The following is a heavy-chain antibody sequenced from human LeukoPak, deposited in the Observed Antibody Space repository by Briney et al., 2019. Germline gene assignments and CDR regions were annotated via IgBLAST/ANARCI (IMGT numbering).Heavy chain of an antibody. J-gene: IGHJ4*02. D-gene: IGHD6-13*01. Sequence: PSETLSLTCTVSGGSISSSSYYWSWIRQPPGKGLEWIGYIYYSGSTNYNPSLKSRVTISVDTSKNQVSLKLSSVTAADTAVFYCARMLVPDYFDNWGQGTLVTVSS. CDR1: GGSISSSSYY. CDR2: IYYSGST. V-gene: IGHV4-61*05. CDR3: ARMLVPDYFDN.